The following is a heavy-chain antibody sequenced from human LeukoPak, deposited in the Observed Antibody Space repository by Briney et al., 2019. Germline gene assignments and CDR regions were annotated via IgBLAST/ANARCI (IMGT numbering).Heavy chain of an antibody. CDR2: IKQDGSEK. D-gene: IGHD6-19*01. CDR1: GFTFSGYW. CDR3: ARYGVDSSGYYFFDY. Sequence: GGSLRLSCAASGFTFSGYWMSWVRQAPGKGLECVANIKQDGSEKYYVDSVKGRFTISRDNAENSLYLQMSSLTAEDTAVYYCARYGVDSSGYYFFDYWGQGTLVTVSS. V-gene: IGHV3-7*01. J-gene: IGHJ4*02.